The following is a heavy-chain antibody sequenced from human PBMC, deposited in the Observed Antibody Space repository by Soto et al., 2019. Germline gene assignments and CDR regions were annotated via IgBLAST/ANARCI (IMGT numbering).Heavy chain of an antibody. CDR1: GDSINKYY. CDR3: ARHIGITIFGVVKTYYYYGMDV. Sequence: SETLSLTCTVSGDSINKYYWSWIRQPPGKRLEWIGYIYYTGSTTYNPSLESRVTMSVDTSKNQFSLKLNSVNAADTAVYYCARHIGITIFGVVKTYYYYGMDVWGQGTTVTVS. J-gene: IGHJ6*02. V-gene: IGHV4-59*01. D-gene: IGHD3-3*01. CDR2: IYYTGST.